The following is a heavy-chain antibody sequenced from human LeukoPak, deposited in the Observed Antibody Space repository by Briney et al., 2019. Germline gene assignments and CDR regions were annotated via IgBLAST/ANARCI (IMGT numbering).Heavy chain of an antibody. D-gene: IGHD3-22*01. CDR3: ARDLPHYYDSSGYYPYYFDY. J-gene: IGHJ4*02. Sequence: GGSLRLSCAASGFTFSSYSMNWVRQAPGKGLEWVSSISSSSSYIYYADSVKGRFTISRDNAKNSLYLQMSSLRAEDTAVYYCARDLPHYYDSSGYYPYYFDYWGQGTLVAVSS. CDR1: GFTFSSYS. CDR2: ISSSSSYI. V-gene: IGHV3-21*01.